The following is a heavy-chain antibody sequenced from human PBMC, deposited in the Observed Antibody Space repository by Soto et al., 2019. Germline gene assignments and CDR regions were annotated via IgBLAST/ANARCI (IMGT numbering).Heavy chain of an antibody. V-gene: IGHV3-43*01. CDR1: GFTFDDYT. J-gene: IGHJ3*02. CDR3: ASTRSSSRARDAFDI. CDR2: ISWDGGST. D-gene: IGHD6-13*01. Sequence: EVQLVESGGVVVQPGGSLRLSCAASGFTFDDYTMHWVRQAPGKGLEWVSLISWDGGSTYYADSVKGRFTISRDNSKNSLYLQRIILRTEDTALYYCASTRSSSRARDAFDIWGQGTMVTVSS.